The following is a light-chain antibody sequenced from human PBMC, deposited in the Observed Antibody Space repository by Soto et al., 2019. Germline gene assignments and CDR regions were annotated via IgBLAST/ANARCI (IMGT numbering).Light chain of an antibody. J-gene: IGKJ5*01. CDR1: QSVSSTY. V-gene: IGKV3-20*01. CDR3: QQYGSSPIT. Sequence: EIVLTQSPGTLCLSPGERPTLSCRARQSVSSTYLAWYQQKVGQAPSLLIYDASTRATGIPDRFSGSGSGTDFSLTISRLEPEDFAVYYCQQYGSSPITFGQGTRLEI. CDR2: DAS.